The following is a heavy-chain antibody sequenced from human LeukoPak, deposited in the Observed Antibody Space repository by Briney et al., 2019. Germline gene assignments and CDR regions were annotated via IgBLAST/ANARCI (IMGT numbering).Heavy chain of an antibody. V-gene: IGHV3-11*06. D-gene: IGHD4-17*01. CDR3: ARLARRVYSDPTVSYFDY. Sequence: PGGSLRLSCAASGFTFSDYYISSSSSYTNYADSVKGRFTISRDNAKNSLYLQMNSLRAEDTAVYYCARLARRVYSDPTVSYFDYWGQGTLVTVSP. CDR2: SSSSYT. J-gene: IGHJ4*02. CDR1: GFTFSDYY.